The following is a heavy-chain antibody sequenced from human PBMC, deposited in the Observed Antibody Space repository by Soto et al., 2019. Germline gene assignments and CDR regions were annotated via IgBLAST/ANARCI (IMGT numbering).Heavy chain of an antibody. V-gene: IGHV3-23*01. D-gene: IGHD6-13*01. CDR3: ARGGSSWFFDY. Sequence: PGGSLRLSCAASGFTFSTYWMHWIRQVPGKGLEWVSGMSSSGGSTYYVDSVQGRFTISRDNSKNTLYLQMNSLRDEDTAVYYCARGGSSWFFDYWGQGTPVTVSS. J-gene: IGHJ4*02. CDR1: GFTFSTYW. CDR2: MSSSGGST.